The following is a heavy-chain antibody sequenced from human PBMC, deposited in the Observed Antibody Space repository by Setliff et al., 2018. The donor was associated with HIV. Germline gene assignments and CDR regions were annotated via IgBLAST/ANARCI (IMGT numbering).Heavy chain of an antibody. CDR1: GGSFSGYY. D-gene: IGHD5-12*01. V-gene: IGHV4-34*01. CDR3: ARLVWTGYGSRASDI. CDR2: INHSGST. Sequence: PSETLSLTCAVYGGSFSGYYWSWIRQPPGKGLEWIGEINHSGSTNYNPSLKSRVTILVDTSKNQSSLKLSSVTAADTAVYYCARLVWTGYGSRASDIWGQGTVVTVSS. J-gene: IGHJ3*02.